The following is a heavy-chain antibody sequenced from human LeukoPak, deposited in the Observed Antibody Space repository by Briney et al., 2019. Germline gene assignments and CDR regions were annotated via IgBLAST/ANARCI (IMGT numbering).Heavy chain of an antibody. CDR3: ANGNRCTSPNCLGYYYFYMDV. CDR2: FSGSGGTT. CDR1: GFTFSSYA. D-gene: IGHD2-8*01. J-gene: IGHJ6*03. V-gene: IGHV3-23*01. Sequence: GGSLRLSRAASGFTFSSYAMNWVRQAPGRGLEWVSGFSGSGGTTYYADSVKGRFTISRDNSKNTLYLQMNSLGAEDTAVYYCANGNRCTSPNCLGYYYFYMDVWGKGTTVTVSS.